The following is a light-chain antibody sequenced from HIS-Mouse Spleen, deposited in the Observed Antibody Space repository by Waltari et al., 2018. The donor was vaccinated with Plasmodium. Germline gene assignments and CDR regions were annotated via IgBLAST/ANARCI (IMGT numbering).Light chain of an antibody. CDR2: EVS. CDR3: SSYAGSNNYV. V-gene: IGLV2-8*01. CDR1: SSDVGGYNY. J-gene: IGLJ1*01. Sequence: QSALTQPPSASGSPGQSVTISCIETSSDVGGYNYAYWYQQHPGKAPKLMIYEVSKRPSGVPDRFSGSKSGNTASLTVSGLQAEDEADYYCSSYAGSNNYVFGTGTKVTVL.